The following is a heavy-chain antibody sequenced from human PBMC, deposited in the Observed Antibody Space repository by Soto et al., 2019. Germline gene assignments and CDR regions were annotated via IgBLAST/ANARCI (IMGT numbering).Heavy chain of an antibody. J-gene: IGHJ5*02. Sequence: QITLKESGPTLVKPTQTLTLTCTFSGLSLSTSGEAVGWIRQPPGKALEWLALIYWDDDKRYNPTLKTRLTTPQDTSKTQVVLTLTNMDPVDTATYYCAHYVSTSPAGWFDPWGQGILVTVSS. V-gene: IGHV2-5*02. CDR1: GLSLSTSGEA. D-gene: IGHD3-10*02. CDR2: IYWDDDK. CDR3: AHYVSTSPAGWFDP.